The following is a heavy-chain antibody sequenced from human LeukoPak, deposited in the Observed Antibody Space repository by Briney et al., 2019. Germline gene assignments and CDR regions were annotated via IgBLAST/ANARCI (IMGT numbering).Heavy chain of an antibody. J-gene: IGHJ5*02. Sequence: ASVKVSCKASGYTFTGYYMHWVRQAPGQGLEWMGWINPNSGGTNYAQKFQGRVTMTRDTSISTAYMELSRLRSDDTAVYYCARVTGGGYCSTTSCYMRGWFDPWGQGTLVTVSS. D-gene: IGHD2-2*02. CDR2: INPNSGGT. CDR3: ARVTGGGYCSTTSCYMRGWFDP. V-gene: IGHV1-2*02. CDR1: GYTFTGYY.